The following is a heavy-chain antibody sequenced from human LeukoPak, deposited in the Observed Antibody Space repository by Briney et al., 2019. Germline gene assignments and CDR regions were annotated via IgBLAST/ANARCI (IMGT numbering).Heavy chain of an antibody. Sequence: PGGSLRLSCAASGFTFSGYNIHWVRQAPGKGLEWVAFIQYDGTNKYYADSVKGRFTISRDNSKNTLYLQMNSLRAEDTAVYYCAKEARGVSPYWGQGTLVTVSS. CDR3: AKEARGVSPY. CDR1: GFTFSGYN. J-gene: IGHJ4*02. V-gene: IGHV3-30*02. D-gene: IGHD3-10*01. CDR2: IQYDGTNK.